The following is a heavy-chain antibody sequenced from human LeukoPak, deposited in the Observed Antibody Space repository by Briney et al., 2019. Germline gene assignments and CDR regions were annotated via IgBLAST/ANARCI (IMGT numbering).Heavy chain of an antibody. CDR3: ARDRIYYYDFSGYYFDY. V-gene: IGHV1-2*02. J-gene: IGHJ4*02. CDR2: INPNSGGT. D-gene: IGHD3-3*01. Sequence: ASVKVSCKASGYTFTGYYMHWVRQAPGQGLEWMGWINPNSGGTNYAQKFQGRVTMTRDTSISTAYMELSRLRSDDTAVYYCARDRIYYYDFSGYYFDYWGQGTLVTVSS. CDR1: GYTFTGYY.